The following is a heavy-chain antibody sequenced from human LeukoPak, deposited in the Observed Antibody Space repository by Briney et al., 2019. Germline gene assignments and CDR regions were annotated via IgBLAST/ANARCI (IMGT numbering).Heavy chain of an antibody. CDR1: GYTFTSYG. D-gene: IGHD3-3*01. Sequence: ASVKVSCKASGYTFTSYGISWVRQAPGQGLEWMGWINAGNGNTKYSQKFQGRVTITRDTSASTAYMELSSLRSEDTAVYYCARDDTIFGVVFYYYYGMDVWGQGTTVTVSS. CDR3: ARDDTIFGVVFYYYYGMDV. CDR2: INAGNGNT. V-gene: IGHV1-3*01. J-gene: IGHJ6*02.